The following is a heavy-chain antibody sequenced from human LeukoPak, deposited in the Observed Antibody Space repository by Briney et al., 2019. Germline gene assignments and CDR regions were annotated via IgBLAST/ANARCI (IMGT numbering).Heavy chain of an antibody. CDR3: ARGVMEVAGFYYFDC. CDR2: TDTSGST. CDR1: GGSISSGG. Sequence: SETLSLTCTVSGGSISSGGYYWIRQPAGKGLEWIGRTDTSGSTNYNPSLKGRITIPLDTSKNQFSLKLSSVTAADTAVYYCARGVMEVAGFYYFDCWGQGTLVTVSS. J-gene: IGHJ4*02. D-gene: IGHD3-16*01. V-gene: IGHV4-61*02.